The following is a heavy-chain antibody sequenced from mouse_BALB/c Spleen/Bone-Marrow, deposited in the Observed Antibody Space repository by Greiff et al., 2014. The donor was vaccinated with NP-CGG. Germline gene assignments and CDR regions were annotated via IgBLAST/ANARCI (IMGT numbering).Heavy chain of an antibody. CDR1: GYTFSSYW. CDR2: ILPGSVTT. V-gene: IGHV1-9*01. Sequence: VQLQQSGAELMKPGASVKISCKAPGYTFSSYWVEWIKQRPGHGLEWIGEILPGSVTTNYNGRFKGKDTFTADTSSNTAYMQLSSLTSEDSAVYYCARDHFDHWGPGTTLTVSS. CDR3: ARDHFDH. J-gene: IGHJ2*01.